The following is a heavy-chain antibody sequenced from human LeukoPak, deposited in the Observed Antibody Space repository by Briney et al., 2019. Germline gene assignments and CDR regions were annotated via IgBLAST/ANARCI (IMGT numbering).Heavy chain of an antibody. CDR3: ARVDTAMLYFDY. J-gene: IGHJ4*02. V-gene: IGHV3-30*04. Sequence: GGSLRLSCAASGFTFSSYAMHWVRQAPGKGLESVAVISYDGSNKYYADSVKGRFTISRDNSKNTLYLQMNSLRAEDTAVYYCARVDTAMLYFDYWGQGTLVTVSS. D-gene: IGHD5-18*01. CDR2: ISYDGSNK. CDR1: GFTFSSYA.